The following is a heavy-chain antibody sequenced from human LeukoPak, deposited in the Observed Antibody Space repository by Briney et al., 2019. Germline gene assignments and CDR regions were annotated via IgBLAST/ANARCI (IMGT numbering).Heavy chain of an antibody. CDR1: GFTFSFYW. V-gene: IGHV3-74*01. CDR2: ISNDGSGT. Sequence: GGSLRLSCASSGFTFSFYWMHWVRQAPGKGLVWVSRISNDGSGTSYAGSVKGRFTISRDNAKNTLYLQMNSLRAEDTAVYYCARDNEFCTGGTCRLDFWGQGALVTVSS. J-gene: IGHJ4*02. CDR3: ARDNEFCTGGTCRLDF. D-gene: IGHD2-15*01.